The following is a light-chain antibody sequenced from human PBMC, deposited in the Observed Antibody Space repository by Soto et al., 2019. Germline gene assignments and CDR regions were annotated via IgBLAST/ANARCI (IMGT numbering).Light chain of an antibody. V-gene: IGKV3-11*01. CDR3: QQRSSPLT. CDR2: DAS. Sequence: EIVLTQSPATLSLSPGERATLSCRASQSIGYYLAWYQQKPGQAPRLLFYDASNRATGVPVRFSGSGTGTDFTLNISSLEPEDFAVYYCQQRSSPLTFGGGTKVEIK. J-gene: IGKJ4*01. CDR1: QSIGYY.